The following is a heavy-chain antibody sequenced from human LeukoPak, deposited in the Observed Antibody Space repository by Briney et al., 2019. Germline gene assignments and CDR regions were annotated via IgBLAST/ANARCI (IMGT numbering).Heavy chain of an antibody. CDR2: INHSGST. Sequence: PSETLSLTCAVYGGSFSVYYWSWIRQPPGKGLEWIGEINHSGSTNYNPSLKSRVTISVDTSKNQFSLKLSSVTAADTAVYYCAITYYDSSGYYFDYWGQGTLVTVSS. V-gene: IGHV4-34*01. CDR3: AITYYDSSGYYFDY. CDR1: GGSFSVYY. D-gene: IGHD3-22*01. J-gene: IGHJ4*02.